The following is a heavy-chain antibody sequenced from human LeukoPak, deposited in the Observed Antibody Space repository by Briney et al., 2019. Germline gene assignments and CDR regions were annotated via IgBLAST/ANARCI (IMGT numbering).Heavy chain of an antibody. CDR2: ISSSSSYI. CDR3: ARDQHGSGNYKCYFDY. J-gene: IGHJ4*02. CDR1: GFTFSSYS. D-gene: IGHD3-10*01. V-gene: IGHV3-21*01. Sequence: GGSLRLSCAASGFTFSSYSMNWVRQAPGKGLEWVSSISSSSSYIYYADSVKGRFTISRDNAKNSLYLQMNSLRAEDTAVYYCARDQHGSGNYKCYFDYWGQGTLVTVSS.